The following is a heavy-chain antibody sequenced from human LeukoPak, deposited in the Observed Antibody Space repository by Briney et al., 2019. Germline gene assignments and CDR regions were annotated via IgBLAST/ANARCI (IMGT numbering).Heavy chain of an antibody. J-gene: IGHJ4*02. CDR1: GFTFSSYE. CDR3: AKLRNRGTYDSSGYYFDY. CDR2: ISSSGSTI. V-gene: IGHV3-48*03. D-gene: IGHD3-22*01. Sequence: GGSLRLSCAASGFTFSSYEMNWVRQAPGKGLEWVSYISSSGSTIYYADSVKGRFTISRDNAKNSLYLQMNSLRTEDTALYYCAKLRNRGTYDSSGYYFDYWGQGTLVTVSS.